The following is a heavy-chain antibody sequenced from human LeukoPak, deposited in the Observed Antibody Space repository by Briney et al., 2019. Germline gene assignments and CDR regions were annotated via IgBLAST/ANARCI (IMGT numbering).Heavy chain of an antibody. D-gene: IGHD5-12*01. Sequence: SETLSLTCTVSGGSISGYYWTWIRQPPGKGLEWIGYISYSGSTSSHPSLKSRVTISLDTSKNQFSLKLTSVTAADTAVYYCVRGYGGYPYYLAYWGREPWSPSPQ. V-gene: IGHV4-59*08. CDR1: GGSISGYY. J-gene: IGHJ4*02. CDR3: VRGYGGYPYYLAY. CDR2: ISYSGST.